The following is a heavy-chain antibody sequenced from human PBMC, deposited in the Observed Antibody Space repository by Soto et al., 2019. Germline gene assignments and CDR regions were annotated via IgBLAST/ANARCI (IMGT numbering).Heavy chain of an antibody. CDR2: ISAYNGNT. CDR3: ARDLPPLEYSSFYWFDP. V-gene: IGHV1-18*01. D-gene: IGHD6-6*01. Sequence: ASVKVSCKASGYTFTSYGISWVRQAPGQGLEWMGWISAYNGNTNYAQKLQGRVTMTTDTSTSTAYMELRSLRSDDTAVYYCARDLPPLEYSSFYWFDPWGQGTLVTVSS. J-gene: IGHJ5*02. CDR1: GYTFTSYG.